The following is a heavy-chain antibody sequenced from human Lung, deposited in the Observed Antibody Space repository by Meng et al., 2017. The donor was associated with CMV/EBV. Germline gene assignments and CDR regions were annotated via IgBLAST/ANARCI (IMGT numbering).Heavy chain of an antibody. V-gene: IGHV1-69*05. CDR2: ILPIFGIA. CDR1: GGTFRKYS. D-gene: IGHD4/OR15-4a*01. Sequence: SVKVSXKDSGGTFRKYSISWVRQAPGQGLEWMGGILPIFGIAKIAQNFQGRVTITTDGSTSTAYMEVSSLRSEDTAVYYCARVGGTMVKNGYFDYWGQGXLVTVSS. CDR3: ARVGGTMVKNGYFDY. J-gene: IGHJ4*02.